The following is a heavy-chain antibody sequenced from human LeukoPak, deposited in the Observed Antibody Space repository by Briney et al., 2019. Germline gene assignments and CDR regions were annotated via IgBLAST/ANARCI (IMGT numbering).Heavy chain of an antibody. CDR2: INPNSGGT. CDR1: GYTFTGYF. J-gene: IGHJ6*03. V-gene: IGHV1-2*02. D-gene: IGHD4-17*01. CDR3: ASDDGDYYTDV. Sequence: GASVSVSCKASGYTFTGYFMHWVRQAPGQGRGWMGWINPNSGGTNYAQKLQGRVTMTRDTSISTAYMGLSRLRSDDTAVYYCASDDGDYYTDVWGKGTTVTVSS.